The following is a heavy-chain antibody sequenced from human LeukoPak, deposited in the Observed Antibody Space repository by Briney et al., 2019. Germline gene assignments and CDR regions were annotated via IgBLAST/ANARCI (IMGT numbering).Heavy chain of an antibody. CDR2: IGTAGDT. D-gene: IGHD3-22*01. J-gene: IGHJ4*02. CDR1: GFTFSSYD. CDR3: ARGYYYDSSGYYPQPYYFDY. V-gene: IGHV3-13*01. Sequence: PGGSLRLSCAASGFTFSSYDMHWVRQATGKGLEWVSAIGTAGDTYYPGSVKGRFTISRENAKNSLYLQMNSLRAGDTAVYYCARGYYYDSSGYYPQPYYFDYWGQGTLVTVSS.